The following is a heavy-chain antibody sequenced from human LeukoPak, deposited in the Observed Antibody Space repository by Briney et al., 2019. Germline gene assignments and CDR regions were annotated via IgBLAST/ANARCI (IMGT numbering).Heavy chain of an antibody. CDR3: AKDTYLPGGYFDL. CDR1: GFTFDDYA. J-gene: IGHJ2*01. CDR2: ISWNSGSI. V-gene: IGHV3-9*01. Sequence: PGGSLRLSCAASGFTFDDYAMHWVRQAPGKGLEWVSGISWNSGSIGYADSVKGRFTISRDNAKNSLYLQMNSLRAEDTALYYCAKDTYLPGGYFDLWGRGTLVTVSS. D-gene: IGHD3-10*01.